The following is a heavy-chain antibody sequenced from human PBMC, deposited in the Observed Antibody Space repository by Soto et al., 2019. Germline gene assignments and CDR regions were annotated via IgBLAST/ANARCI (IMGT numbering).Heavy chain of an antibody. CDR3: VTDGSSPDNWNDP. Sequence: SETLSLTCTVSGDPLNIGGYYWSWIRQHPGKGLEWLGYIYYTWKTYYNPSLESRLTMSVDTSNNQFSLRLTSGPAADTAVYYCVTDGSSPDNWNDPWGQGTLVTVSS. CDR1: GDPLNIGGYY. CDR2: IYYTWKT. J-gene: IGHJ5*02. V-gene: IGHV4-31*03. D-gene: IGHD6-19*01.